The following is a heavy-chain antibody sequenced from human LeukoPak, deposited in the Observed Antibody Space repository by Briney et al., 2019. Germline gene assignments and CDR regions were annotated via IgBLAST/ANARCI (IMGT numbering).Heavy chain of an antibody. J-gene: IGHJ4*02. CDR1: GFTFDDYG. CDR2: INWNGGST. CDR3: ARFIAAPYYFDY. V-gene: IGHV3-20*04. Sequence: GGSLRLSCAASGFTFDDYGMSWVRQVPGKGLEWVSGINWNGGSTGYADSVKGRFAISRDNAKNSLYLQMNSLRAEDTAVYYCARFIAAPYYFDYWGRGTLVTVSS. D-gene: IGHD6-13*01.